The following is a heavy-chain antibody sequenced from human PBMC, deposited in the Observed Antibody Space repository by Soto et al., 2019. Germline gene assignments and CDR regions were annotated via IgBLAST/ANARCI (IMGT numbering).Heavy chain of an antibody. V-gene: IGHV3-33*01. J-gene: IGHJ4*02. CDR1: GFTFSSYG. CDR3: ARGYCSSTSCLTVDY. D-gene: IGHD2-2*01. CDR2: IWYDGSNK. Sequence: QVQLVESGGGVVQPGRSLRLSCAASGFTFSSYGMHWVRQAPGKGLEWVAVIWYDGSNKYYADSVKGRFTISRDNSKNTLYRQMNSLRAEDTAVYYCARGYCSSTSCLTVDYWGQGTLVTVSS.